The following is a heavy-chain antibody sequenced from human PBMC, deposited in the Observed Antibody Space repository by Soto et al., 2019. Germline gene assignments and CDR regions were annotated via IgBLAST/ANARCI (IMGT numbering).Heavy chain of an antibody. CDR1: GYTFTSYG. V-gene: IGHV1-18*04. D-gene: IGHD2-21*02. CDR2: ISAYNGNT. CDR3: AREGTYCGGDYYSDY. J-gene: IGHJ4*02. Sequence: ASVKVSCKASGYTFTSYGISWVRQAPGQGLEWMGWISAYNGNTNYAQKLQGRVTMTTDTSTSTAYMELRSLRSDDTAVYYCAREGTYCGGDYYSDYWGQGTLVTVSS.